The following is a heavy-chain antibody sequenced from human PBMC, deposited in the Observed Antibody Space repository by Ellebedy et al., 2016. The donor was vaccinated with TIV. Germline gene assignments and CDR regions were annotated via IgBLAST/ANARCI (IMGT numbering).Heavy chain of an antibody. J-gene: IGHJ6*03. CDR1: GYTFTGYY. CDR2: INPNSGGT. V-gene: IGHV1-2*02. Sequence: ASVKVSXKASGYTFTGYYMHWVRQAPGQGLEWMGWINPNSGGTNYAQKFQGRVTMTRDTSISTAYMELSRLRSDDTAVYYCARGRGIAARPSDCSYMDVWGKGTTVTVSS. CDR3: ARGRGIAARPSDCSYMDV. D-gene: IGHD6-6*01.